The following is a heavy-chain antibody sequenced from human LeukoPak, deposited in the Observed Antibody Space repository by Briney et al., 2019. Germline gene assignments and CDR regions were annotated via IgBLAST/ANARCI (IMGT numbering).Heavy chain of an antibody. CDR2: IYHSGGT. J-gene: IGHJ4*02. CDR3: ARGIGRKDFWSGYRAPYFDY. Sequence: PSGTLSLTCAVSGGSISSSNWWSWVRQPPGKGLEWIGEIYHSGGTSYNPSLKSRVTISVDTSKNQFSLKLSSVTAADTAVYYCARGIGRKDFWSGYRAPYFDYWGQGTLVTVSS. CDR1: GGSISSSNW. V-gene: IGHV4-4*02. D-gene: IGHD3-3*01.